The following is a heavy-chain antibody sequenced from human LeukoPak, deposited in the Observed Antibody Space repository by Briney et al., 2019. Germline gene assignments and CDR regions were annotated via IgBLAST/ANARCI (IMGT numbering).Heavy chain of an antibody. CDR3: ARDLGYYDILTGYSSLDY. J-gene: IGHJ4*02. D-gene: IGHD3-9*01. Sequence: SVKVSCKASGGTFSSCAISWVRQAPGQGLEWMGRIIPILGIANYAQKFQGRATITADKSTSTAYMELSSLRSEDTAVYYCARDLGYYDILTGYSSLDYWGQGTLVTVSS. CDR2: IIPILGIA. V-gene: IGHV1-69*04. CDR1: GGTFSSCA.